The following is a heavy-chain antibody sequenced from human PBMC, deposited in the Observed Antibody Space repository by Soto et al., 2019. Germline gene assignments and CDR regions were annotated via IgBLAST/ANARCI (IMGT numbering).Heavy chain of an antibody. CDR3: ARRLRLSGNSLDFGAFDI. J-gene: IGHJ3*02. D-gene: IGHD1-1*01. V-gene: IGHV2-5*02. CDR1: GFSLSTSGVG. Sequence: QITLQESAPVLVRPTETLMLTCTYSGFSLSTSGVGVGCVRHPPGKALEWLAVIFWDDDKRYRPSLQNRLTITMDTSRNQVVLALTHMLHMDTGTYYCARRLRLSGNSLDFGAFDIWGHGTVVAVS. CDR2: IFWDDDK.